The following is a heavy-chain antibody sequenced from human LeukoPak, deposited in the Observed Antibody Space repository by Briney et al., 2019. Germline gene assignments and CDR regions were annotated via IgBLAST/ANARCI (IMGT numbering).Heavy chain of an antibody. D-gene: IGHD1-1*01. CDR1: GFTFSSYW. Sequence: PGGSLRFSCAASGFTFSSYWMSWMRQAPGKGLEWVANIKYDGNEEYYVDSVKGRFTISRDNAKNSLYLQLNSLRVEDTAVYYCKSGGAAPGSFNYWGQGTLVTVSP. CDR2: IKYDGNEE. J-gene: IGHJ4*02. CDR3: KSGGAAPGSFNY. V-gene: IGHV3-7*01.